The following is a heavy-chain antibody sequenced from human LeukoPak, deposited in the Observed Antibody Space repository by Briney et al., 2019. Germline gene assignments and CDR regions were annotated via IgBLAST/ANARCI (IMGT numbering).Heavy chain of an antibody. Sequence: SGPTLVNPTQTLTLTCSFSGFSLTTSGLGVGWIRQSPGKALEWLALIYWNNDNRYSPFLKTRLTITKDTSKNQVVLTMTEMDPVDTATYYCAHYGDYRFMYYFDYWGQGTLVTVSP. CDR3: AHYGDYRFMYYFDY. J-gene: IGHJ4*02. CDR2: IYWNNDN. D-gene: IGHD4-17*01. CDR1: GFSLTTSGLG. V-gene: IGHV2-5*01.